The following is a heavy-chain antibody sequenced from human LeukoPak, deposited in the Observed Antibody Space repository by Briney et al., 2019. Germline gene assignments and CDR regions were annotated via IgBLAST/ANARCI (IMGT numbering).Heavy chain of an antibody. CDR1: GFTFSSYG. Sequence: PGGSLRLSCAASGFTFSSYGMHWVRQAPGKGLEWVAFIRYDGSNKYYADSVKGRFTISRDNSKNTLYLQMNSLRAEDTAVYYCAKEAFLAARPSLYFDYWGQGTLVTVSS. D-gene: IGHD6-25*01. V-gene: IGHV3-30*02. CDR3: AKEAFLAARPSLYFDY. J-gene: IGHJ4*02. CDR2: IRYDGSNK.